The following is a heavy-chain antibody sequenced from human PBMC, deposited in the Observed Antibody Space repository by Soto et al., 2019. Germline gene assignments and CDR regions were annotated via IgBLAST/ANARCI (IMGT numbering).Heavy chain of an antibody. CDR3: ARQERSGERYYYGMDV. V-gene: IGHV1-69*06. CDR1: GGTFSSYA. D-gene: IGHD4-17*01. J-gene: IGHJ6*02. Sequence: QVQLVQSGAEVKKPGSSVKVSCKASGGTFSSYAISWVRQAPGQGLEWMGGIIPIFGTANYAQKFQGRVTITADKSTSTAYIELSSLRSEDTAVYYCARQERSGERYYYGMDVWGQGTTVTVSS. CDR2: IIPIFGTA.